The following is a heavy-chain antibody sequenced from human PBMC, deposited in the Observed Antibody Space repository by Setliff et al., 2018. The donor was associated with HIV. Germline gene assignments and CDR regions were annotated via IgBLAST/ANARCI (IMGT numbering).Heavy chain of an antibody. CDR3: ARHRGSYLDPLDV. CDR2: VYYSGSV. V-gene: IGHV4-39*01. CDR1: GGTLSSRDYN. Sequence: SETLSLTCSVSGGTLSSRDYNWGWIRQPPGKGLEWIGSVYYSGSVNCNPSLKSRVTMSVDTSKNQFTLNRNSVTAADTAVYYCARHRGSYLDPLDVWGRGTMVTVSS. D-gene: IGHD1-26*01. J-gene: IGHJ3*01.